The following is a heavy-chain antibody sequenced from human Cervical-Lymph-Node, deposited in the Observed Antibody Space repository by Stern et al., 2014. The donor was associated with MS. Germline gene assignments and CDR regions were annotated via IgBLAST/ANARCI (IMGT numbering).Heavy chain of an antibody. Sequence: VQLEESGAEVKNPGSSVKVSCKVSGDTFSSHGISWVRQAPGQGLEWMGRIIPVMSKPKYAQKFQGSVTIIEDEFTSTRYMERNSLKSNDTAVYFCAREGRDVYNFDYWGQGTLVSVSP. CDR1: GDTFSSHG. CDR2: IIPVMSKP. J-gene: IGHJ4*02. V-gene: IGHV1-69*01. CDR3: AREGRDVYNFDY. D-gene: IGHD5-24*01.